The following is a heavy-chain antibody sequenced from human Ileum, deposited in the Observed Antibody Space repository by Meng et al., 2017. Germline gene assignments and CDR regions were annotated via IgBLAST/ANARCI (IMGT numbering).Heavy chain of an antibody. CDR3: ARHGGYSQDF. D-gene: IGHD4-23*01. Sequence: QLQLQGSGPGLVRRSGTLSLTCAVSSGSISSNTYWSWVRQPPGKGLEWIGQISHSGSAYYNPSLKSRVTMSVDKSKSQFSLMLTSVTAADTAIYYCARHGGYSQDFWGQGTLVTVSS. CDR1: SGSISSNTY. V-gene: IGHV4-4*02. CDR2: ISHSGSA. J-gene: IGHJ4*02.